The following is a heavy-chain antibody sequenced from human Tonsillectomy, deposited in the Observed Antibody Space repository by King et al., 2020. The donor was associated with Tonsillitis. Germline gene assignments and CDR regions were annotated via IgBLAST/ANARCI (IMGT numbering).Heavy chain of an antibody. CDR2: ISYDGSDK. D-gene: IGHD3-3*01. CDR1: GFTFNKYV. CDR3: ARDGISDYYFWIGYIYHYYLMDV. Sequence: QVQLVESGGGVVQPGRSLRLSCAASGFTFNKYVMHWVRQATGKGLEWVALISYDGSDKNYADSVKGRFTIFRDNSKNTLYLQMNNLRGEDTAVYYCARDGISDYYFWIGYIYHYYLMDVWGQGTTVTVSS. J-gene: IGHJ6*02. V-gene: IGHV3-30*04.